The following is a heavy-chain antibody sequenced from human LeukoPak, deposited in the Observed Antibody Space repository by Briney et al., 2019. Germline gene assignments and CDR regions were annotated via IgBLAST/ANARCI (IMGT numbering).Heavy chain of an antibody. Sequence: SQTLSLTCAISGDSVSSNSAAWNWIRQSPSRGLEWLGRTYYRSKWYNDYAVSVKSRITVNPGTSKNQFSLQLNSVTPEDTAVYYCARGPEGYSSSWYGIFDYWGQGTLVTVSS. CDR2: TYYRSKWYN. CDR1: GDSVSSNSAA. CDR3: ARGPEGYSSSWYGIFDY. D-gene: IGHD6-13*01. V-gene: IGHV6-1*01. J-gene: IGHJ4*02.